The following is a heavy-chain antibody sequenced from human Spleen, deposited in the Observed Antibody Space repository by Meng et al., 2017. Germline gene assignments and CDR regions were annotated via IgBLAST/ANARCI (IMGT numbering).Heavy chain of an antibody. D-gene: IGHD6-13*01. V-gene: IGHV3-23*01. CDR1: GFAFSSCG. J-gene: IGHJ4*02. CDR3: ARAFSDSWYEFDY. CDR2: IKSDGTNT. Sequence: GESLKISCATSGFAFSSCGMSWVRQAPGKGLVWISTIKSDGTNTHYAESVKGRFTISRDNSKNTLFLQMNSLRAEDAAVYYCARAFSDSWYEFDYWGQGTLVTVSS.